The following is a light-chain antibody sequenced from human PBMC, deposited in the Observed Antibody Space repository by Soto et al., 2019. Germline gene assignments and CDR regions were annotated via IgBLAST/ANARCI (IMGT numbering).Light chain of an antibody. J-gene: IGLJ2*01. CDR2: DVS. Sequence: QSALTQPASVSGSPGQSITISCTGASSDVGGYNYVSWYQQHPGKAPKLMIYDVSNRPSGVSNRFSGSKSGNTASLTISGLQAEDAAHYYCSSYTSSNTVVFGGGTKLTVL. CDR1: SSDVGGYNY. V-gene: IGLV2-14*03. CDR3: SSYTSSNTVV.